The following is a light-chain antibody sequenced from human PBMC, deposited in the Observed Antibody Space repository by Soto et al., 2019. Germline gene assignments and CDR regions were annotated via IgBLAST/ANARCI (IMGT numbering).Light chain of an antibody. V-gene: IGKV3-20*01. J-gene: IGKJ1*01. CDR1: QTIGSGY. CDR3: QQYNNWPRT. Sequence: EIVLTQSPGTLSLSPGERATLSFRASQTIGSGYLAWYQQKPGQAPRLLIYGASSRTTGIPDRFTGSGSGTEFTLTISSLQSEDFAVYYCQQYNNWPRTFGQGTKVDIK. CDR2: GAS.